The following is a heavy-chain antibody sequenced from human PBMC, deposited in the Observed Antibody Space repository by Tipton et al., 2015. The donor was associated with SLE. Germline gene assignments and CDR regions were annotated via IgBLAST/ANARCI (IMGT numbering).Heavy chain of an antibody. J-gene: IGHJ4*02. V-gene: IGHV4-39*07. CDR1: GGSISSSSYY. CDR3: ARGRRYYGSGSYYNPLDY. D-gene: IGHD3-10*01. Sequence: GLVKPSETLSLTCTVSGGSISSSSYYWGWIRQPPGKGLEWIGSIYYSGSTYYNPSLKSRVTISVDTSKNQFSLKLSSVTAADTAVYYCARGRRYYGSGSYYNPLDYWGQGTLVTVSS. CDR2: IYYSGST.